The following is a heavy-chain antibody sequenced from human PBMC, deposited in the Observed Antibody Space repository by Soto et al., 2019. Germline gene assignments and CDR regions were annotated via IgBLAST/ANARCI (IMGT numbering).Heavy chain of an antibody. V-gene: IGHV3-23*01. J-gene: IGHJ2*01. CDR3: AKTPIAYILTGYQGYFDL. CDR1: GFTFSNYA. Sequence: EVQLLESGGGLVQPGGSLRLSCAASGFTFSNYAMSWVRQAPGKGLEWVSAISGSGGSTYYADSVKGRFTISRDNSKNTLYLQMNSLRAEDTAVYYCAKTPIAYILTGYQGYFDLWGRGTLVTVSS. D-gene: IGHD3-9*01. CDR2: ISGSGGST.